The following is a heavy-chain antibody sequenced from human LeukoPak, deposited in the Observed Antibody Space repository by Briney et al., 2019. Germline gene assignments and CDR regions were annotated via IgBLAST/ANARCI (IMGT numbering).Heavy chain of an antibody. CDR1: GGSFSGYY. CDR2: INHSGST. Sequence: SETLSLTCAVYGGSFSGYYWSWIRQPPGKGLEWIGEINHSGSTNYNPSLKSRVTISVDTSKNQFSLKLSSVTAADTAVYYCARVDYDFLYGMDVWGQGTTVTVSS. J-gene: IGHJ6*02. CDR3: ARVDYDFLYGMDV. D-gene: IGHD3-3*01. V-gene: IGHV4-34*01.